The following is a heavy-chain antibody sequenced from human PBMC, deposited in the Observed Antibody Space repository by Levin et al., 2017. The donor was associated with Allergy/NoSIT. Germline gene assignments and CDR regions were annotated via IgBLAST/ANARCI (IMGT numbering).Heavy chain of an antibody. V-gene: IGHV4-39*01. Sequence: RSQTLSLTCTVSGGSITSNSYYWGWIRQPPGKGLEWIGNIDHRGGTYYNPSLKSRVTMSVDTSKNRFSLKLTSVTAADSAVYYCASYTYLYTSGSYFYDYWGQGTLVTVSS. CDR2: IDHRGGT. CDR3: ASYTYLYTSGSYFYDY. D-gene: IGHD3-10*01. CDR1: GGSITSNSYY. J-gene: IGHJ4*02.